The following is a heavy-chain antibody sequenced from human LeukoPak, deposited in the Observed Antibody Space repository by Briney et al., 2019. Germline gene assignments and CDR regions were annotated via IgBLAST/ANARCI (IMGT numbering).Heavy chain of an antibody. D-gene: IGHD1-26*01. V-gene: IGHV1-46*01. J-gene: IGHJ6*02. Sequence: GASVKVSCTASGYTFTSYYMHWVRQAPGQGLEWMGIINPSGGSTSYAQKFQGRVTMTRDTSTSTVYMELSSLRSEDTAVYYCARFRSVESYSYYYYGMDVWGQGTTVTVSS. CDR3: ARFRSVESYSYYYYGMDV. CDR1: GYTFTSYY. CDR2: INPSGGST.